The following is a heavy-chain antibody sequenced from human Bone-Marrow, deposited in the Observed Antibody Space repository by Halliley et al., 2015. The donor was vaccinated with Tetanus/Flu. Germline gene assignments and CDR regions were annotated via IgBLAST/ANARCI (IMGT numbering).Heavy chain of an antibody. Sequence: LEWFGEIYHGGKTNYNPPLKGRVTISVDTSKNPFPRKLSSVAAADTAMYYCARQYPGVFFDSWGQGALVIVSS. CDR2: IYHGGKT. J-gene: IGHJ4*02. CDR3: ARQYPGVFFDS. V-gene: IGHV4-4*02.